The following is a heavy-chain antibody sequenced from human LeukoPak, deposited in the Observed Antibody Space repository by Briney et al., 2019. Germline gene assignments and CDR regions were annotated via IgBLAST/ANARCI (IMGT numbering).Heavy chain of an antibody. CDR1: GGSFSGYY. CDR2: INHSGST. D-gene: IGHD2-15*01. Sequence: PSETLSLTCAVYGGSFSGYYWSWIRQPPGKGLEWIGEINHSGSTNYNPSLKSRVTISVDTSKNQFSLKLSSVTAADTAVYYCANQGVAGYCSGGSCYSSWFDPWGQGTLVTVSS. J-gene: IGHJ5*02. V-gene: IGHV4-34*01. CDR3: ANQGVAGYCSGGSCYSSWFDP.